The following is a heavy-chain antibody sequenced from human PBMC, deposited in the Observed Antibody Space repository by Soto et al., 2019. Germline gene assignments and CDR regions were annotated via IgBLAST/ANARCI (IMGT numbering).Heavy chain of an antibody. CDR3: ARDQRYYDSSAYSYYGMDV. CDR2: INSDGSST. V-gene: IGHV3-74*01. CDR1: GFTFSSYW. J-gene: IGHJ6*02. D-gene: IGHD3-22*01. Sequence: EVQLVESGGGLVQPGGSLRLSCAASGFTFSSYWMHWVRQAPGKGLVWVSRINSDGSSTSYADSVKGRFTISRDNAKNTLYLRMNSLRAEDTAVYYCARDQRYYDSSAYSYYGMDVWGQGTTVTVSS.